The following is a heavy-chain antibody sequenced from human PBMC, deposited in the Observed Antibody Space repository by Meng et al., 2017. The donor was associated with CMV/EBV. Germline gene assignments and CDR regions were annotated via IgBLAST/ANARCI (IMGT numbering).Heavy chain of an antibody. CDR1: GYTFTGYY. V-gene: IGHV1-2*02. CDR2: INPNSGGT. Sequence: ASVKVSCKASGYTFTGYYMHWVRQAPRQGLEWMGWINPNSGGTNYAQKFQGRVTMTRDTSISTAYMELSRLRSDDTAVYYCARGMTTDYYYYGMDVWGQGTTVTVSS. D-gene: IGHD4-11*01. CDR3: ARGMTTDYYYYGMDV. J-gene: IGHJ6*02.